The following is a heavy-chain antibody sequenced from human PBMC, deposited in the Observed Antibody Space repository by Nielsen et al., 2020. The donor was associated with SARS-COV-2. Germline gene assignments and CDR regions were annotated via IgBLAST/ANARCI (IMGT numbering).Heavy chain of an antibody. CDR2: IYHTGGT. Sequence: SETLSLTCAVSGGSISTNVWWSWVRQSPGQGLEWVGEIYHTGGTNFNPSLKSRGSMSVDKSKNVFSLRLTSVTAADAALYFCARGRIVVLPSPILGLGPIYYSFSMDVWGKGTSVAVSS. CDR3: ARGRIVVLPSPILGLGPIYYSFSMDV. J-gene: IGHJ6*03. V-gene: IGHV4-4*02. CDR1: GGSISTNVW. D-gene: IGHD2-21*01.